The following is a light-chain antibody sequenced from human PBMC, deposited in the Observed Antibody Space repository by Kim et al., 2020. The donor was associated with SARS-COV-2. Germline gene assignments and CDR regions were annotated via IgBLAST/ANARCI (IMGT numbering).Light chain of an antibody. CDR3: QQYYSVPWT. CDR1: QVISNY. V-gene: IGKV1-27*01. J-gene: IGKJ1*01. CDR2: DAS. Sequence: DIQLTQSPSSLSASVGDGVTIACRADQVISNYLAWYQRKPGRPPTLLIYDASGLQSGVPSRFSGSRSGTDFTLTISSLQPEDVGTYYCQQYYSVPWTFGQGTKVDIK.